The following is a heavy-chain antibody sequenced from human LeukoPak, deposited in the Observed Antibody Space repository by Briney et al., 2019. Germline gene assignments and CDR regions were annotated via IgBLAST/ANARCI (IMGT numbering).Heavy chain of an antibody. D-gene: IGHD2-2*01. V-gene: IGHV4-61*02. J-gene: IGHJ6*03. CDR2: IYTSGST. Sequence: PSQTLSLTCTVSGGSISSGSYYWSWIRQPAGKGLEWIGRIYTSGSTNYNPSLKSRVTISVDTSKNQFSLKLSSVTAADTAVYYCARALVVPAANLYYYYYYMDVWGKGTTVTVSS. CDR1: GGSISSGSYY. CDR3: ARALVVPAANLYYYYYYMDV.